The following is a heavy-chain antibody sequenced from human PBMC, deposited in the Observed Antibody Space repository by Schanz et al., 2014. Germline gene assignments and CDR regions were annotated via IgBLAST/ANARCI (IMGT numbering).Heavy chain of an antibody. D-gene: IGHD3-3*01. Sequence: EVQLVESGGGLVKPGGSLRLSCAASGFTFSNTWMNWVRQTPGKGLEWIGRIKSKIDGGTTDYAAPVKGRFTISRDDSKNTLYLQMNSLKTEDTAVYYCTTVERITIFEVVPYYYYYRDVWGKGTTVTVSS. CDR2: IKSKIDGGTT. V-gene: IGHV3-15*01. CDR1: GFTFSNTW. J-gene: IGHJ6*03. CDR3: TTVERITIFEVVPYYYYYRDV.